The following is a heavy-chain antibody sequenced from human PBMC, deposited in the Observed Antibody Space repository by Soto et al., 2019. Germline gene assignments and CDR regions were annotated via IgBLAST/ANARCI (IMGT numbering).Heavy chain of an antibody. V-gene: IGHV3-30*03. J-gene: IGHJ6*02. CDR1: EFSFSAYG. CDR3: ARRKTVTPGHYYYCLEV. D-gene: IGHD4-17*01. CDR2: ISYDGNDK. Sequence: QVQLVESGGGVVRPGGSLRLSCVASEFSFSAYGMHWVRLAPGKGLQWVAVISYDGNDKYYADSVKGRFTISRDDSKNTLYLQMNSLRREDTAIYYCARRKTVTPGHYYYCLEVWGQGTTVTVSS.